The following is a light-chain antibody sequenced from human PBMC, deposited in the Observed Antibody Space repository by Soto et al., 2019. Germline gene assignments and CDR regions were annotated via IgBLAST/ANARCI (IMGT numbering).Light chain of an antibody. J-gene: IGKJ1*01. CDR2: GAS. CDR3: QQYNDWPPWT. Sequence: EVVLTQSPATLSLSPGERASLSCRASLSVSTNLAWYQQKPGQAPSLLIYGASTRATGIPARFSGSGSATEFTLTISSLQSEDFAVYYCQQYNDWPPWTFGQGTKVEIK. V-gene: IGKV3D-15*01. CDR1: LSVSTN.